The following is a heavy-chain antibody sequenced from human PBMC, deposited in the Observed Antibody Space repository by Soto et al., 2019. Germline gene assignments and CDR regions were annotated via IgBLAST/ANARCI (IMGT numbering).Heavy chain of an antibody. CDR3: ARGRFHTRADIVATIEGDY. CDR2: MNPNSGNT. Sequence: ASVKVSCKASGYTFTSYDINWVRQATGQGLEWMGWMNPNSGNTGYAQKFQGRVTMTRNTSISTAYMELSSLRSEDTAVYYCARGRFHTRADIVATIEGDYWGQGTLVTVSS. J-gene: IGHJ4*02. D-gene: IGHD5-12*01. CDR1: GYTFTSYD. V-gene: IGHV1-8*01.